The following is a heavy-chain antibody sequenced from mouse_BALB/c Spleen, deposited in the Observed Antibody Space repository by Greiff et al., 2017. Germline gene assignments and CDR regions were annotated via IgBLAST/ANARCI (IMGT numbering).Heavy chain of an antibody. Sequence: DVKLQESGGGLVKLGGSLKLSCAASGFTFSSYYMSWVRQTPEKRLELVAAINSNGGSTYYPDTVKGRFTISRDNAKNTLYLQMSSLKSEDTALYYCARRLLRDYAMDYWGQGTSVTVSS. D-gene: IGHD2-3*01. J-gene: IGHJ4*01. CDR2: INSNGGST. V-gene: IGHV5-6-2*01. CDR1: GFTFSSYY. CDR3: ARRLLRDYAMDY.